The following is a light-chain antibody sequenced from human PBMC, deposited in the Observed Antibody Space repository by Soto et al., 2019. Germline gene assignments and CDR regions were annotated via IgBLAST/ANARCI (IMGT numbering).Light chain of an antibody. CDR1: SSDVGGYNY. Sequence: QSALTQPASVSGSPGQSITISCTGTSSDVGGYNYVSWYQHHPGKAPRLMIYEVSNRPSGVSDRFSGSKSGNTASLTISGLLAEDEDDYYCSSYTSISTYVFGTGTQLTVL. CDR3: SSYTSISTYV. J-gene: IGLJ1*01. CDR2: EVS. V-gene: IGLV2-14*01.